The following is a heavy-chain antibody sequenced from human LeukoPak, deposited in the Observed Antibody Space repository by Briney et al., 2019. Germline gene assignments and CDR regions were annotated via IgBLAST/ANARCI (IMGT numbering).Heavy chain of an antibody. CDR1: GFTFSSYA. Sequence: PGGSLRLSCAASGFTFSSYALSWVRQAPREGVEWVSAFCGSGGSTYYADSVKGRFTISRDNSNNTLYLQMNSLRAEDTAVYYCAKDTPPNLVVVPAAIDYWGQGTLVTVSS. V-gene: IGHV3-23*01. D-gene: IGHD2-2*02. CDR2: FCGSGGST. J-gene: IGHJ4*02. CDR3: AKDTPPNLVVVPAAIDY.